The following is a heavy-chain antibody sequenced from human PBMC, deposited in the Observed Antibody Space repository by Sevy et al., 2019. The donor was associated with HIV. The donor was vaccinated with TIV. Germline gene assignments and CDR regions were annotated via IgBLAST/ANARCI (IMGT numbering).Heavy chain of an antibody. CDR1: GDSISSGSYY. Sequence: SETLSLTCTVSGDSISSGSYYWGWIRQPPGKGLEWIGSIYYSGSTYYNPSLKSRVTISVDTSKNQFSLKLSSVTAADTALYYCARLRYYYGMDVWGQRTTVSVSS. V-gene: IGHV4-39*01. CDR3: ARLRYYYGMDV. J-gene: IGHJ6*02. CDR2: IYYSGST.